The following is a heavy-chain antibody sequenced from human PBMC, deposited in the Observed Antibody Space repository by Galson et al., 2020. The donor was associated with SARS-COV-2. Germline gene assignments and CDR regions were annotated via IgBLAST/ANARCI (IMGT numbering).Heavy chain of an antibody. D-gene: IGHD3-3*01. V-gene: IGHV4-4*07. CDR1: GGSISSYY. CDR3: ARDGDYYDFWSGYYNWFDP. CDR2: IYTSGST. J-gene: IGHJ5*02. Sequence: ETSETLSLTCTVSGGSISSYYWSWIRQPAGKGLEWIGRIYTSGSTNYNPSLKSRVTMSVDTSKNQFSLKLSSVTAADTAVYYCARDGDYYDFWSGYYNWFDPWGQGTLVTVSS.